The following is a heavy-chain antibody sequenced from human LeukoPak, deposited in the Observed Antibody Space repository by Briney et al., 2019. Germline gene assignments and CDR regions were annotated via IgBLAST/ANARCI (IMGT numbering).Heavy chain of an antibody. CDR3: ARAGGRAFDI. CDR1: GDSITTSVYS. CDR2: IYYSGSA. D-gene: IGHD1-26*01. J-gene: IGHJ3*02. V-gene: IGHV4-39*07. Sequence: SETLSLTCTVSGDSITTSVYSRVWIRQPPGKGLEWIGRIYYSGSAFYNPSLKSRVIISVDTSKNQFSLKLNSVTAADTAVYYCARAGGRAFDIWGQGTMVTVSS.